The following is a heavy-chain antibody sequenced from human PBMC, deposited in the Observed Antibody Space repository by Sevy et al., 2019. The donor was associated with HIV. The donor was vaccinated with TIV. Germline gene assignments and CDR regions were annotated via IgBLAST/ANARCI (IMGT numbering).Heavy chain of an antibody. Sequence: SETLSLTCAISGDSVSSNSAAWNWIRQSPSRGLEWLGRTYYRSKWYNDYAVSVKSRITINPDTSKNQFSLQLNSVTPEETAVYYCARDTEYSSGWWDAFDIWGQGTMVTVSS. D-gene: IGHD6-19*01. V-gene: IGHV6-1*01. CDR2: TYYRSKWYN. CDR1: GDSVSSNSAA. CDR3: ARDTEYSSGWWDAFDI. J-gene: IGHJ3*02.